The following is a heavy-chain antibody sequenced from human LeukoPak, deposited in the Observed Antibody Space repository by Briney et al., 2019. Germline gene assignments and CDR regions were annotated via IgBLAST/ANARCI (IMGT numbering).Heavy chain of an antibody. CDR2: ISKDGSMK. CDR1: GFTFSNYA. CDR3: AGKSFDI. J-gene: IGHJ3*02. Sequence: GGSLRLSCAASGFTFSNYAMDWVRQAPGKGLEWVAVISKDGSMKYYADSVQGRFTVSRDNSENTLHLQMNSLKTEDTAVYYCAGKSFDIWGQGTMVTVSS. V-gene: IGHV3-30*04.